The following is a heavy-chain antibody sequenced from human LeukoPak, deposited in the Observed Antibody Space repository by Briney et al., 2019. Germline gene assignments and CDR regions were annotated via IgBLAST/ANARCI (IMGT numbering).Heavy chain of an antibody. CDR1: VLTFRTCW. Sequence: GGSLRLSYAVSVLTFRTCWMKWVRQARGKGLEWEASINPDGSAKYYVDSVKGRFTISRDNTKNSLYLQMNSLRAEDTAVYYCARDFAYRRLDYWGQGTLVTVSS. CDR3: ARDFAYRRLDY. V-gene: IGHV3-7*03. CDR2: INPDGSAK. J-gene: IGHJ4*02. D-gene: IGHD1-26*01.